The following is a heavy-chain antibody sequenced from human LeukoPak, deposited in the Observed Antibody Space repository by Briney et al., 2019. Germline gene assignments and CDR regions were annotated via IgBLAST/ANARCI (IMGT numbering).Heavy chain of an antibody. CDR2: IYYSGST. V-gene: IGHV4-39*07. CDR3: AGGLWFGASDY. J-gene: IGHJ4*02. D-gene: IGHD3-10*01. Sequence: SESLSLTCTVSGGSISSSSYYWGWIRQPPGKGLEWIGSIYYSGSTYYNPSLKSRVTISVDTSKNQFSLKLSSVTAADTAVYYCAGGLWFGASDYWGQGTLVTVSS. CDR1: GGSISSSSYY.